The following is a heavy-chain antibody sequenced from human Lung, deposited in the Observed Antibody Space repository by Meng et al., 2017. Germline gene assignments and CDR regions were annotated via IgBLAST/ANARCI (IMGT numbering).Heavy chain of an antibody. J-gene: IGHJ4*02. CDR2: INHSGST. CDR1: GGYFSDYY. CDR3: ARGPTTMAHDFDY. D-gene: IGHD4-11*01. Sequence: QVQFQQWGEGLLKPSETLSLTCVVSGGYFSDYYWSWIRQPPGKGLEWIGEINHSGSTNYNPSLESRATISVDTSQNNLSLKLSSVTAADSAVYYCARGPTTMAHDFDYWGQGTLVTVSS. V-gene: IGHV4-34*01.